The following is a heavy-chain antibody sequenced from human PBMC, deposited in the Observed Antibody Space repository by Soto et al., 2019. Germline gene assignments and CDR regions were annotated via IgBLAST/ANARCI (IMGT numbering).Heavy chain of an antibody. D-gene: IGHD6-19*01. CDR3: AREEYSSGTGYLPH. J-gene: IGHJ1*01. V-gene: IGHV3-33*01. Sequence: QVQLVESGGGVVQPGRSLRLSCAASGFTFSTYGMHWVRQAPGKGLQWVALLWYDGSNEYYGDSVKGRFTSSRDNSKNTLYLQMNSLSDEDTAVYYCAREEYSSGTGYLPHGGQGTLVTVSS. CDR2: LWYDGSNE. CDR1: GFTFSTYG.